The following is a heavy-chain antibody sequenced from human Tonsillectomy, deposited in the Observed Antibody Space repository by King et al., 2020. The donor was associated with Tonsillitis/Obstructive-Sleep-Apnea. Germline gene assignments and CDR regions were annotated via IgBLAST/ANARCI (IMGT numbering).Heavy chain of an antibody. CDR1: GGSISSGGYY. V-gene: IGHV4-31*03. Sequence: QLQESGPGLVKPSQTLSLTCTVSGGSISSGGYYWSWIRQHPGKGLEWIGYIYYSGSTYYNPSLKSRVTISVDTSKNQFSLKLSSVTAADTAVYYCAGKAYSNYMYYYYYYYMDVWGKGTTVTVSS. J-gene: IGHJ6*03. CDR2: IYYSGST. D-gene: IGHD4-11*01. CDR3: AGKAYSNYMYYYYYYYMDV.